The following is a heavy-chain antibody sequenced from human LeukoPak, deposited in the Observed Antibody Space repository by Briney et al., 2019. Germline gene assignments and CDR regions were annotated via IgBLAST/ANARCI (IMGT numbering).Heavy chain of an antibody. CDR3: ATPQYSSSGDYYFDH. CDR1: GGTFSSYA. D-gene: IGHD6-13*01. V-gene: IGHV1-69*13. J-gene: IGHJ4*02. CDR2: IIPIFGTA. Sequence: GASVKVSCKASGGTFSSYAISWVRQAPGQGLEWMGGIIPIFGTANYAQKFQGRVTITADESTSTAYMELSSLRSEDTAVYYCATPQYSSSGDYYFDHWGQGTLVTVSS.